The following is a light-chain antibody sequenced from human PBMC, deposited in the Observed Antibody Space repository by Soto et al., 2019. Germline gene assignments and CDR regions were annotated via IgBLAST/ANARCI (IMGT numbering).Light chain of an antibody. CDR1: QSISSW. J-gene: IGKJ2*01. Sequence: DIQMTQSPSTLSASVGDRVTITCRASQSISSWLAWYQQKPGKAPKLLIYKSSSLESGVPSRFSGSGSGTEFTLTISSLQPDDFATYYCQQYNSYPGTFGQGTKLEIK. CDR3: QQYNSYPGT. V-gene: IGKV1-5*03. CDR2: KSS.